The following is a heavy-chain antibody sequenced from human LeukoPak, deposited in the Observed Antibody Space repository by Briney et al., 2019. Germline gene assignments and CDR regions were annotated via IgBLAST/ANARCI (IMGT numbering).Heavy chain of an antibody. CDR3: ARGRKGRLLLGGY. V-gene: IGHV4-31*03. CDR1: GGSISSGGYY. Sequence: PSETLSLTCTVSGGSISSGGYYWSWIRQHPGKGLEWIGYIYYSGSTYYNPSLKSRVTISVDTSKNQFSLKLSSVTAADTAVYYCARGRKGRLLLGGYWGQGTLVTVSS. D-gene: IGHD2/OR15-2a*01. CDR2: IYYSGST. J-gene: IGHJ4*02.